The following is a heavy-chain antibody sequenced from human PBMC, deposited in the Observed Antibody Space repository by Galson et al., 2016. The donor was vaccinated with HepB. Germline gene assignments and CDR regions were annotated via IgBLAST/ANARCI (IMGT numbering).Heavy chain of an antibody. CDR1: GFTFSNYG. D-gene: IGHD3/OR15-3a*01. V-gene: IGHV3-48*02. CDR3: ARSRFLDRLLPYYFDS. CDR2: ISPSSSSTI. J-gene: IGHJ4*02. Sequence: SLRLSCAASGFTFSNYGMNWVRQAPGKGLEWVSYISPSSSSTIYYADSVKGRFTISRDNAKKSLYLQMNSLRDEDAAVYYCARSRFLDRLLPYYFDSWGQGTLVTVSS.